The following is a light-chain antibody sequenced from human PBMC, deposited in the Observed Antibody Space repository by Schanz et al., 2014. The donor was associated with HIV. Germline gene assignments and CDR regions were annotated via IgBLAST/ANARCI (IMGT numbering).Light chain of an antibody. CDR1: SSDVGADNS. CDR3: SSYTDSGTLM. V-gene: IGLV2-14*03. Sequence: QSALTQPASVSGSPGQSITISCTGTSSDVGADNSVSWYQQHPGRAPRLLVYDVTYRPSGVSNRFSGSKSGNTASLTISGLQAEDEADYYCSSYTDSGTLMFGGGTKVTVL. J-gene: IGLJ3*02. CDR2: DVT.